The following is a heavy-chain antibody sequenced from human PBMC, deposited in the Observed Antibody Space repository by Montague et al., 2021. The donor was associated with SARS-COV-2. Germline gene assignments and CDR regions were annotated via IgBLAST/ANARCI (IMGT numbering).Heavy chain of an antibody. CDR2: IYTSAGS. CDR3: ARVGGGQYRYFDN. CDR1: GASISSGDYY. V-gene: IGHV4-61*02. Sequence: TLSLTCTVSGASISSGDYYWSCIRQPAGKGLVWIGRIYTSAGSKSNPSLSSRITILVDTSKNRFTLNLGSVTAADTAVYYWARVGGGQYRYFDNWGQGTLVTVSS. D-gene: IGHD2-15*01. J-gene: IGHJ4*02.